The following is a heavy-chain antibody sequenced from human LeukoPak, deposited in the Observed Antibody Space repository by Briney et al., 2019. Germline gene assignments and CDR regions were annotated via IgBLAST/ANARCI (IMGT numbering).Heavy chain of an antibody. D-gene: IGHD3-10*01. J-gene: IGHJ5*02. CDR2: ISRNSGTI. CDR1: GFTFDDYV. CDR3: TRAASGSGSYYENWFDP. Sequence: PGGSLRLSCAASGFTFDDYVMHWVRQVPGKGLEWVSGISRNSGTIGYADSVKGRFTISRDHTKNSLYLQMNSLRPEDTAFYSCTRAASGSGSYYENWFDPWGQGTLVTVSS. V-gene: IGHV3-9*01.